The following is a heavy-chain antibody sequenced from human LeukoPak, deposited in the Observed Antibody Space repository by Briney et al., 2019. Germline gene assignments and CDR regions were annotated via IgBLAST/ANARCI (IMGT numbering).Heavy chain of an antibody. J-gene: IGHJ1*01. Sequence: SETLSLTCTVSSDSISSSYWSWIRQPPGKGLEWIGYNYYSGSTNYNPSLKSRVAISVDTSKNQFSLKLNSVTAADTAVYYCARRYCSSTICFQYFHHWGQGTLVTVSS. D-gene: IGHD2-2*01. V-gene: IGHV4-59*01. CDR1: SDSISSSY. CDR2: NYYSGST. CDR3: ARRYCSSTICFQYFHH.